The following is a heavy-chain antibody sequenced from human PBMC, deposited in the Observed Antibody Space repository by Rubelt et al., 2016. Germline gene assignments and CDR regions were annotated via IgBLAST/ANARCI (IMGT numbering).Heavy chain of an antibody. V-gene: IGHV4-59*01. D-gene: IGHD6-25*01. CDR1: GGSISSYY. CDR2: IYYSGST. Sequence: QVQLQESGPGLVKPSETLSLTCTVSGGSISSYYWSWIRQPPGKGLEWIGYIYYSGSTNYNPSLQSRVTISIDTSKTQFSLKLSSVTAADTAVYYCARASSGSPRFGFDYWGQGTLVTVSS. J-gene: IGHJ4*02. CDR3: ARASSGSPRFGFDY.